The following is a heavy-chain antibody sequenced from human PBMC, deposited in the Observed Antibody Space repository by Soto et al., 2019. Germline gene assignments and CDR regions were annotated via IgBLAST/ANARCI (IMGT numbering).Heavy chain of an antibody. Sequence: GGSLRLSCASSGFTFSTYTMNWVRQAPGKGLEWVSSINGRGNYIYYAESVKGRFAISRDNAKNSLYLQMDRLRAEDTALYYCVREDGKVGTNSAFDYWGLGALVTVSS. CDR1: GFTFSTYT. CDR3: VREDGKVGTNSAFDY. CDR2: INGRGNYI. V-gene: IGHV3-21*01. D-gene: IGHD1-26*01. J-gene: IGHJ4*02.